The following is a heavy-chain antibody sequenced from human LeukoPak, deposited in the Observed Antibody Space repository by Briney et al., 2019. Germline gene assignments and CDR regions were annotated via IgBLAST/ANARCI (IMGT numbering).Heavy chain of an antibody. CDR3: ARRGQWLAGDAFDI. CDR2: IYYSGST. Sequence: PSETLSLTCTVSGGSISSYYWSWIRQPPGKGLEWIGYIYYSGSTNYNPSLKSRVTISVDTSKNQFSLKLSSVTAADTAVYYCARRGQWLAGDAFDIWGQGTMVTVSS. V-gene: IGHV4-59*08. CDR1: GGSISSYY. D-gene: IGHD6-19*01. J-gene: IGHJ3*02.